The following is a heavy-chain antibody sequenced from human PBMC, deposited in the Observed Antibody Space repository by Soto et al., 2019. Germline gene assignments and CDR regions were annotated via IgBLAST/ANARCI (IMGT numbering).Heavy chain of an antibody. CDR3: ARDHSYDFWSGPPFYYYGMDV. CDR1: GGSISSSSYY. V-gene: IGHV4-39*07. J-gene: IGHJ6*02. Sequence: PSETLSLTCTVSGGSISSSSYYWGWIRQPPGKGLEWIGSIYYSGSTYYNPSLKSRVTISVDTSKNQFSLKLSSVTAADTAVYYCARDHSYDFWSGPPFYYYGMDVWGQGTTVTVSS. CDR2: IYYSGST. D-gene: IGHD3-3*01.